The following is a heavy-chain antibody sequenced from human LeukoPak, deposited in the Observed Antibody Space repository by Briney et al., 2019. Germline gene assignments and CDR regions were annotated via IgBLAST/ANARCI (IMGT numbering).Heavy chain of an antibody. CDR1: GGSISSGGYY. Sequence: SETLSLTCTVPGGSISSGGYYWSWIRQPPGKGLEWIGYIYHSGSTYYNPSLKSRVTISVDRSKNQFSLKLSSVTAADTAVYYCARASSYYDFWSGPPAHNWFDPWGQGTLVTVSS. D-gene: IGHD3-3*01. CDR2: IYHSGST. CDR3: ARASSYYDFWSGPPAHNWFDP. V-gene: IGHV4-30-2*01. J-gene: IGHJ5*02.